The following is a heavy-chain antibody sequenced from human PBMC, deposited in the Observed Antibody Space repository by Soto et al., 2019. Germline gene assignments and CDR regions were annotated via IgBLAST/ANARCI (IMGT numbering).Heavy chain of an antibody. J-gene: IGHJ5*02. CDR1: GFTFSSYS. D-gene: IGHD3-10*01. V-gene: IGHV3-21*01. CDR2: ISSSSSYI. Sequence: GGSLRLSCAASGFTFSSYSMNWVRQAPGKGLEWVSSISSSSSYIYYADSVKGRFTISRDNAKNSLYLQMNSLRVDDTAIYYCASPRDYCVRDRSGGSGTYYLDLWGRGTLVTVSS. CDR3: ASPRDYCVRDRSGGSGTYYLDL.